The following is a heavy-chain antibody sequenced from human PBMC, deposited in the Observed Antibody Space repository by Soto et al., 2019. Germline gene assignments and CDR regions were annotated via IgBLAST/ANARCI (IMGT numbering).Heavy chain of an antibody. Sequence: EVQLVESGGGLVQPGGSLRLSCAASGFTFSTSWMNWVRQAPGKGLEWVAGIKEDGSEKYYVDSVKGRFSISKDNAENSLEQHMNRLRVEDTAVYYCVRDRGYNAFDYWGLGTLVTVSS. V-gene: IGHV3-7*01. CDR3: VRDRGYNAFDY. CDR2: IKEDGSEK. D-gene: IGHD5-18*01. CDR1: GFTFSTSW. J-gene: IGHJ4*02.